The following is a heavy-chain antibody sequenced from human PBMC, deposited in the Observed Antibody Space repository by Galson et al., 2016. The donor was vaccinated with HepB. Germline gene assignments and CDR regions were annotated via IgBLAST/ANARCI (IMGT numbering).Heavy chain of an antibody. Sequence: SVKVSCKASGYPFSSYDIHWVRQATGQGLEWMGWMNPHTGITWYAQKFQGRVTMTSNTSMTTAYMEVNSLRSEDTAVNYCGQGSYDFMGGADDPWGQGTLVNVSS. J-gene: IGHJ5*02. CDR3: GQGSYDFMGGADDP. CDR1: GYPFSSYD. CDR2: MNPHTGIT. V-gene: IGHV1-8*01. D-gene: IGHD3-3*01.